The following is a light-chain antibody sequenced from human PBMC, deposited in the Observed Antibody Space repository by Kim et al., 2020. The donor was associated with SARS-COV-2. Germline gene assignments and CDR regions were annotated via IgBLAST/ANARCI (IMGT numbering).Light chain of an antibody. Sequence: EIVLTQSPGTLSLSPGESATLSCRASRSLSERLLAWYQHKPGQTPRLLIYDASTRTTDTPDRFSGSGSGTDYTLTITRLAPEDFAGYFCHQYGSTPESSFGQGTRLEIK. V-gene: IGKV3-20*01. CDR1: RSLSERL. J-gene: IGKJ5*01. CDR2: DAS. CDR3: HQYGSTPESS.